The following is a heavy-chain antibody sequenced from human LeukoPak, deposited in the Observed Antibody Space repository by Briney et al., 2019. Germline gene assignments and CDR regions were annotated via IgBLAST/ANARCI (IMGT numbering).Heavy chain of an antibody. J-gene: IGHJ3*02. Sequence: ASVKVSCKASGYTFTGYYMHWVRRAPGQGLEWMGWINPNSGGTNYAQKFQGRVTMTRDTSISTAYMELSRLRSDDTAVYYCARLRAYYDSSGYYYVQEAFDIWGQGTMVTVSS. V-gene: IGHV1-2*02. D-gene: IGHD3-22*01. CDR1: GYTFTGYY. CDR2: INPNSGGT. CDR3: ARLRAYYDSSGYYYVQEAFDI.